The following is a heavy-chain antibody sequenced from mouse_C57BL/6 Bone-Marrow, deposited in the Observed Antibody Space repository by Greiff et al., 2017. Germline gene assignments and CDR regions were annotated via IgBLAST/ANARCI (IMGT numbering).Heavy chain of an antibody. CDR2: IYPRDGST. J-gene: IGHJ3*01. D-gene: IGHD1-1*01. CDR1: GYTFTSYD. Sequence: QVQLQQSGPELVKPGASVKLSCKASGYTFTSYDINWVKQRPGQGLEWIEWIYPRDGSTKYNEKFKGKATLTVDTSSSTAYMELHSLTSEDSAVYFCARRRVYYYGSPWFAYWGQGTLVTVSA. CDR3: ARRRVYYYGSPWFAY. V-gene: IGHV1-85*01.